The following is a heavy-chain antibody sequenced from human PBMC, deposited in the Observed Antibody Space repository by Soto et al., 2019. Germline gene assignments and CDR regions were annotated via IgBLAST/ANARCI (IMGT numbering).Heavy chain of an antibody. CDR1: GGSFMSYT. D-gene: IGHD2-21*01. CDR3: AKSLLFVDHAYMDV. V-gene: IGHV1-69*02. J-gene: IGHJ6*03. Sequence: QVQLVQSGAVLKKPGSSVKVSCAASGGSFMSYTFTWVRQAPGQGLEWMGRIIPIQGKANYALKFQDRVTISADRSTRTVYMELTSLRPEDTAVYFCAKSLLFVDHAYMDVWGKGTTVTVSS. CDR2: IIPIQGKA.